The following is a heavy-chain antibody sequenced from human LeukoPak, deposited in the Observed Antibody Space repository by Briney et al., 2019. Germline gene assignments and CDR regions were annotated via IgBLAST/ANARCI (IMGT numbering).Heavy chain of an antibody. CDR2: IYHSGST. V-gene: IGHV4-38-2*02. J-gene: IGHJ4*02. D-gene: IGHD5-18*01. Sequence: NPSETLSLTCTVSGYSISSGYYWGWIRQPPGKGLEWIGSIYHSGSTYYNPSLKSRVTISVDTSKNQFSLKLSSVTAADTAVYYCARVDRIQLWSDYFDYWGQGTLVTVSS. CDR1: GYSISSGYY. CDR3: ARVDRIQLWSDYFDY.